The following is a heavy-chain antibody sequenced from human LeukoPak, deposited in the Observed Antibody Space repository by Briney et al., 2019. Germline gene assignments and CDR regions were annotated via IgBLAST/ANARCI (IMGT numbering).Heavy chain of an antibody. Sequence: GASVKVSCKASGYTFTSYAISWVRQAPGQGPEWMGWINMYNGNTNYAQKFQGRVTITADESTSTAYMELSSLRSEDTAVYYCARESAAGLDYWGQGTLVTVSS. CDR1: GYTFTSYA. D-gene: IGHD6-13*01. V-gene: IGHV1-18*01. CDR2: INMYNGNT. J-gene: IGHJ4*02. CDR3: ARESAAGLDY.